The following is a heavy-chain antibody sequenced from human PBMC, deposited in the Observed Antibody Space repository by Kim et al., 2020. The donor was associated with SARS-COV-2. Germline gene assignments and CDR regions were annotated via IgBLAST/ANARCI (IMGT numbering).Heavy chain of an antibody. CDR1: GFTFSSYW. CDR2: INSDGSST. CDR3: ARGGIQLWLVALGY. D-gene: IGHD5-18*01. J-gene: IGHJ4*02. Sequence: GGSLRLSCAASGFTFSSYWMHWVRQAPGKGLVWVSRINSDGSSTSYADSVKGRFTISRDNAKNTLYLQMNSLRAEDTAVYYCARGGIQLWLVALGYWGQGTLVTVSS. V-gene: IGHV3-74*01.